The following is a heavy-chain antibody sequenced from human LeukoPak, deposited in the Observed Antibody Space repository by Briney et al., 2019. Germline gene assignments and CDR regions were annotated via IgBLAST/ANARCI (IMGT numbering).Heavy chain of an antibody. CDR3: ASRKKGMASAGFDY. CDR2: IYPGDSDT. CDR1: GYSFTNYW. D-gene: IGHD5-24*01. Sequence: GESLKISCKGSGYSFTNYWIGWVCQMPGKGLEWMGIIYPGDSDTRYSPSFQGQVTISAEKSISTAYLQWSSLKASDTALYYCASRKKGMASAGFDYWGQGTLVTVSS. V-gene: IGHV5-51*03. J-gene: IGHJ4*02.